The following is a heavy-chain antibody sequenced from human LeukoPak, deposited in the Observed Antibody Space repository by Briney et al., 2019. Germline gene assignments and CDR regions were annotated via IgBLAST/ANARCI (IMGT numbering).Heavy chain of an antibody. CDR3: ARDLYCSSTSCYNY. D-gene: IGHD2-2*02. CDR2: ISAYNGNT. Sequence: SCAASGFTFSSYGMHWVRQAPGKGLEWVGWISAYNGNTNYAQKLQGRVTMTTDTSTSTAYMQLRSLRSDDTAVYYCARDLYCSSTSCYNYWGQGTLVTVSS. J-gene: IGHJ4*02. V-gene: IGHV1-18*01. CDR1: GFTFSSYG.